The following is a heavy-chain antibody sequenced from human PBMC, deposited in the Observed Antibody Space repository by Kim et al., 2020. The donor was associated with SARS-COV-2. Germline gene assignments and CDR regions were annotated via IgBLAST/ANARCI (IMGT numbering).Heavy chain of an antibody. CDR2: ISYDGSNK. CDR3: AKLLWFGEFFDY. D-gene: IGHD3-10*01. Sequence: GGSLRLSCAASGFTFSSYGMHWVRQAPGKGLEWVAVISYDGSNKYYADSVKGRFTISRDNSKNTLYLQMNSLRAEDTAMYYCAKLLWFGEFFDYWGEGTL. CDR1: GFTFSSYG. V-gene: IGHV3-30*18. J-gene: IGHJ4*02.